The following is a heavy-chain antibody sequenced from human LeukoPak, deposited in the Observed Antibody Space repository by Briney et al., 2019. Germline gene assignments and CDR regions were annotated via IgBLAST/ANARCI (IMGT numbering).Heavy chain of an antibody. D-gene: IGHD3-10*01. V-gene: IGHV4-4*07. CDR3: ARGGGQYYYGSGSYNNYYYYMDV. CDR2: INSSGRA. Sequence: SETLSLTCTVSGGSISTYYWTWVRQPAGKGLEWIGRINSSGRAHHNPSLKSRVIMSIGTSKNQISLKLRSVTAADTAVYYCARGGGQYYYGSGSYNNYYYYMDVWGKGTTVTISS. CDR1: GGSISTYY. J-gene: IGHJ6*03.